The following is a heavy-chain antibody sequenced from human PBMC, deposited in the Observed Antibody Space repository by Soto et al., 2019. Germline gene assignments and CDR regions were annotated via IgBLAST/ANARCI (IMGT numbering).Heavy chain of an antibody. CDR3: ARDYGFRGYHF. V-gene: IGHV3-53*01. CDR1: GFRVTNIY. Sequence: PGESLRLACAAYGFRVTNIYMSWIRQAPGKGLEWVSTISDGATTWYADSVRGRFTISRDNSKNTLYLQMNRLRAEDTAIYYCARDYGFRGYHFRGQANQVTV. J-gene: IGHJ4*02. D-gene: IGHD5-12*01. CDR2: ISDGATT.